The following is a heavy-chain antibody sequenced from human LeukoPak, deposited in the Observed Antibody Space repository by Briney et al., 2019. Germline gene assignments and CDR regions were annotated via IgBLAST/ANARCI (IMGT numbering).Heavy chain of an antibody. CDR1: GYTLTELS. V-gene: IGHV1-24*01. J-gene: IGHJ4*02. CDR2: FDPEDGET. D-gene: IGHD6-13*01. Sequence: GASVKVSCKVSGYTLTELSMHWMRQAPGKGLEWMGGFDPEDGETIYAQKFQGRVTMTEDTSTDTAYMELSSLRSEDTAVYYCATPGPRGIAAAGTPIDYWGQGTLVTVSS. CDR3: ATPGPRGIAAAGTPIDY.